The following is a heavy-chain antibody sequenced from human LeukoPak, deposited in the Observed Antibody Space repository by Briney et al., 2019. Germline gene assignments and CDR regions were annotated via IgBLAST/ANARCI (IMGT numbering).Heavy chain of an antibody. D-gene: IGHD3-16*02. Sequence: PSETLSLTCTVSGGSLSSYYWSWLRQPAGKGLEWIGRIYTSGSTNYNPSLTSRVTISVDTSKNQFSLKLSSVTAADTAVYYCAREGAVGVITLDDAFDIWGQGTMVTVSS. V-gene: IGHV4-4*07. CDR3: AREGAVGVITLDDAFDI. CDR2: IYTSGST. J-gene: IGHJ3*02. CDR1: GGSLSSYY.